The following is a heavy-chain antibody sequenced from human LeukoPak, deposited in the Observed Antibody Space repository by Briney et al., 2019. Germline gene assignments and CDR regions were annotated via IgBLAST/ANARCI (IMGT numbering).Heavy chain of an antibody. J-gene: IGHJ4*02. CDR3: ARGQYDYVWGSYRLDY. D-gene: IGHD3-16*02. CDR1: GGSFSGYY. V-gene: IGHV4-34*01. CDR2: INHSGST. Sequence: SETLSLTCAVYGGSFSGYYWSWIRQPPGKGLEWIGEINHSGSTNYNPSLKSRVTISVDTSKNQFSLKLSSVTAADTAVYYCARGQYDYVWGSYRLDYWGQGTLVTASS.